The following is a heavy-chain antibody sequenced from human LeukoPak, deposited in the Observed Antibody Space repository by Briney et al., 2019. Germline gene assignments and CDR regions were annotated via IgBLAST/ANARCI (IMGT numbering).Heavy chain of an antibody. Sequence: PSETLSLTCTVSGGSISSGGYYWSWMRQHPGKGLEWIGYIYYSGSTYYNPSLKSRVTISVDTSKNQFSLKLSSVTAADTAVYYCARGAMVRGVIIDGDDYWGQGTLVTVSS. CDR1: GGSISSGGYY. CDR2: IYYSGST. J-gene: IGHJ4*02. CDR3: ARGAMVRGVIIDGDDY. D-gene: IGHD3-10*01. V-gene: IGHV4-31*03.